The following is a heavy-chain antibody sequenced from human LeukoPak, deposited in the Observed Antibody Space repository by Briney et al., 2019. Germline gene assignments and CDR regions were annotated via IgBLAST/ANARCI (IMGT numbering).Heavy chain of an antibody. CDR2: VSTTSSYI. V-gene: IGHV3-21*01. Sequence: GGSLRLSCAASGFTFSSYNMNWVRQDPGKGLEWVSSVSTTSSYIYYADSVKGRFTISRDNAKNSLFLQVNSLSAEDTAVYYCARDCGGSCESGPTYFSYYYYGMDVWGQGAAVTVSS. J-gene: IGHJ6*02. CDR1: GFTFSSYN. D-gene: IGHD2-15*01. CDR3: ARDCGGSCESGPTYFSYYYYGMDV.